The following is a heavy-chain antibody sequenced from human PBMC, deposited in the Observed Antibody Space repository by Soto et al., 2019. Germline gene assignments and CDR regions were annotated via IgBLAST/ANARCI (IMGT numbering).Heavy chain of an antibody. CDR2: IYWDDDK. J-gene: IGHJ5*02. CDR1: GFSLSTSGVS. Sequence: QITLKESGPTLVKPTQILTLTCTFSGFSLSTSGVSVGWIRQPPGKALEWLALIYWDDDKRYSPSLKSRLTITKDTSKNQVVLTMTNMDPVDTATYHCAHYFYGSAVDPWGQGTLVTVSS. D-gene: IGHD3-10*01. CDR3: AHYFYGSAVDP. V-gene: IGHV2-5*02.